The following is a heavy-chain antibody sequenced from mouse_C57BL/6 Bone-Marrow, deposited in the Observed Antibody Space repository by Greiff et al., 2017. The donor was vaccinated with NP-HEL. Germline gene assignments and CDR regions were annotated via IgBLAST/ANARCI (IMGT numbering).Heavy chain of an antibody. CDR3: ERHPLNYYGRRSFAY. V-gene: IGHV1-9*01. J-gene: IGHJ3*01. Sequence: QVQLQQSGAELMKPGASVKLSCKATGYTFTGYWIDWVKQRPGHGLEWIGEILPGSGSTNYNEKFKGKATLTADTSSNTAYMQLSSLTTEDSAIVYCERHPLNYYGRRSFAYWGQGTLVTVSA. CDR1: GYTFTGYW. D-gene: IGHD1-1*01. CDR2: ILPGSGST.